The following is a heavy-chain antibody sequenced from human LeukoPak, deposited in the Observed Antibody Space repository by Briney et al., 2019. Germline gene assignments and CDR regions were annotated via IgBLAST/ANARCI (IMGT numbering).Heavy chain of an antibody. CDR3: ARSLPYGTTWYGRSDF. V-gene: IGHV3-53*01. CDR2: IYSGGST. D-gene: IGHD6-13*01. J-gene: IGHJ4*02. CDR1: GFTVSSNY. Sequence: GGSLRLSCAASGFTVSSNYMSWVRQAPGKGLEWVSVIYSGGSTYYADSVKGRFTISRDNAMNSLYLQMNSLRAEDTAIYYCARSLPYGTTWYGRSDFWGQGTLVTVSS.